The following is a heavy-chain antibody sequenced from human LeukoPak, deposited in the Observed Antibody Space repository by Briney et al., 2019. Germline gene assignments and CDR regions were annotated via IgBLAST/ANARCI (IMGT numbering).Heavy chain of an antibody. D-gene: IGHD5-18*01. CDR3: AKVGPWIQLWFDFDY. J-gene: IGHJ4*02. Sequence: GGSLRLSCAASGFTFSGYAMSWVRQAPGKGLEWVSAISGSGGSTYYADSVKGRFTISRDNSKNTLYLQMNSLRAEDTAVYYCAKVGPWIQLWFDFDYWGQGTLVTVSS. CDR2: ISGSGGST. CDR1: GFTFSGYA. V-gene: IGHV3-23*01.